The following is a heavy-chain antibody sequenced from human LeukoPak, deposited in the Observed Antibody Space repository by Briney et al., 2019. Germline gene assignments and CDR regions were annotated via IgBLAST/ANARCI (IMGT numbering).Heavy chain of an antibody. CDR1: GGSFSGYY. J-gene: IGHJ4*02. CDR3: ARDHGPYGSGSFPNLY. D-gene: IGHD3-10*01. Sequence: SETLSLTCAVYGGSFSGYYWSWIRQPPGKGLEWIGEINHSGSTSYNPSLKSRITISGDTSKNQFSLKLNSVTAADTAVYYCARDHGPYGSGSFPNLYWGQGTLVTVSS. V-gene: IGHV4-34*01. CDR2: INHSGST.